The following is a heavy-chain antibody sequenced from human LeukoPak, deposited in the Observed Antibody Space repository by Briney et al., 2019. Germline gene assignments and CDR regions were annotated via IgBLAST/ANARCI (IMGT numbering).Heavy chain of an antibody. V-gene: IGHV3-21*01. D-gene: IGHD3-22*01. CDR2: ISSSSSYI. J-gene: IGHJ3*02. CDR1: GFTFSSYS. Sequence: GGSLRLSCAASGFTFSSYSMNWVRQAPGKGLEWVSSISSSSSYIYYADSVKGRFTISRDNAKNSLYLQMNSLRAEDTAAYYCARPYYDSPYAFDIWGQGTMVTVSS. CDR3: ARPYYDSPYAFDI.